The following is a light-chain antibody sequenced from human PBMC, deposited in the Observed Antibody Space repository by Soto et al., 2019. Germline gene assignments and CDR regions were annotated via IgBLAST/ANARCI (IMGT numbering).Light chain of an antibody. CDR3: QQYGDSPRT. CDR1: QTVTSTY. V-gene: IGKV3-20*01. Sequence: EVVLTQSPGTLSLSPGERATLSCTSSQTVTSTYLAWYQQKPGQAPKLIIYAASTRATGIPDRFSASGSGTDFTLTISRLEPEDVGLYYCQQYGDSPRTFCQGTKVDIK. CDR2: AAS. J-gene: IGKJ1*01.